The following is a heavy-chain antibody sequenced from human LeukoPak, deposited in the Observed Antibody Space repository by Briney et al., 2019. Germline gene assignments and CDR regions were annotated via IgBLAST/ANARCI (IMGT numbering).Heavy chain of an antibody. CDR1: GGSISSSNW. V-gene: IGHV4-4*02. CDR2: IYHSGST. J-gene: IGHJ4*02. Sequence: SGTLFLTCAVSGGSISSSNWWSWVRQPPGKGLEWIGEIYHSGSTNYNPSLKSRVTISVDKSKNQFSLKLSSVTAADTAVYYCARDLNDYDILTGHFDYWGQGTLVTVSS. D-gene: IGHD3-9*01. CDR3: ARDLNDYDILTGHFDY.